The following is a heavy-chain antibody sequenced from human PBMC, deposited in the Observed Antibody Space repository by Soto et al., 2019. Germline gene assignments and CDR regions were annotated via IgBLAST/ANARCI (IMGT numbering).Heavy chain of an antibody. J-gene: IGHJ3*02. CDR2: IYYDGAT. Sequence: QVQLQESGPGLVKPSETLSLTCDVSGGPLINNDWTRIRQPPGKGLEWIGYIYYDGATNYNPSLRSRVTISVDTSKNQFSLKLTSVTTADTAVYYCAKILGYCSGGSCSRAFDIWGRGTVVIVSS. V-gene: IGHV4-59*01. CDR3: AKILGYCSGGSCSRAFDI. D-gene: IGHD2-15*01. CDR1: GGPLINND.